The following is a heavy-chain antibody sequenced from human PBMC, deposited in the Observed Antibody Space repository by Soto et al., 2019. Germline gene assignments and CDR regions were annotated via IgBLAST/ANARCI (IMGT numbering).Heavy chain of an antibody. Sequence: PGGSLRLSCAASGFTFSSYGMHWVRQAPGKGLEWVAVISYDGSNKYYADSVKGRFTISRDNSKNTLYLQMNSLRAEDTAVYYCAKAGYSSGWYWTGSGLSFDYFDYWGQGTLVTVSS. CDR3: AKAGYSSGWYWTGSGLSFDYFDY. CDR2: ISYDGSNK. J-gene: IGHJ4*02. D-gene: IGHD6-19*01. V-gene: IGHV3-30*18. CDR1: GFTFSSYG.